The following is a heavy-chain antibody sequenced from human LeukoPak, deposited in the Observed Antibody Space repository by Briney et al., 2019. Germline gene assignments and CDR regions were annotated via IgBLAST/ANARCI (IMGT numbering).Heavy chain of an antibody. Sequence: GASVKVSCKASGYSFTAYYMHWVRQAPGQGREWMGWINPNSGGTNYAQKFQGRVTMTRDTSITTAYMELSRLRSDDPAVYYCARDSGIYRDGFDIWGQGTMVTVSS. CDR1: GYSFTAYY. CDR2: INPNSGGT. CDR3: ARDSGIYRDGFDI. J-gene: IGHJ3*02. V-gene: IGHV1-2*02. D-gene: IGHD1-26*01.